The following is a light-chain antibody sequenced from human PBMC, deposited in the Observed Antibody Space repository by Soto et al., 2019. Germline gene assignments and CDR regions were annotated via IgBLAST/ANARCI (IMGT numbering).Light chain of an antibody. J-gene: IGKJ4*01. CDR2: DAS. CDR1: QSVGSY. V-gene: IGKV3-11*01. Sequence: EIVLTQSPATLSLSPGQRAALSCRASQSVGSYLAWYQQKPGQAPRLLIYDASHRATGIPARFSGSGSGTDFTLTISSLAPEDFAVYFCQQRGRWLTFGGGTKVEIK. CDR3: QQRGRWLT.